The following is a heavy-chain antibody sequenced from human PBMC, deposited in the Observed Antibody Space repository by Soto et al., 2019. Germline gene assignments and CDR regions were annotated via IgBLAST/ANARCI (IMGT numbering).Heavy chain of an antibody. D-gene: IGHD2-2*02. CDR1: GDTFSSYF. J-gene: IGHJ5*02. CDR2: IIPIFGTP. V-gene: IGHV1-69*01. Sequence: QVQLVQSGTEVKQPGSSVKVSCKASGDTFSSYFISWVRQAPGQGLEWMGGIIPIFGTPNYAQKFKGRVTITADESSSTVYMELSNLRSEDSAIYYCARGSYTNTWSWGQGTLVSVSS. CDR3: ARGSYTNTWS.